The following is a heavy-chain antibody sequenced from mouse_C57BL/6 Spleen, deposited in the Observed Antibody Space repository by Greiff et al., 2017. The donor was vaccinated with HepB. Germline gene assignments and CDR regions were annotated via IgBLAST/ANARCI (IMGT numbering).Heavy chain of an antibody. Sequence: DVKLVESGGGLVQPGGSLSLSCAASGFTFTDYYMSWVRQPPGKALEWLGFIRNKANGYTTEYSASVKGRFTISRDNSQSILYLQMNALRAEDSATYYCARYTSPTVVARDWYFDVWGTGTTVTVSS. V-gene: IGHV7-3*01. D-gene: IGHD1-1*01. CDR3: ARYTSPTVVARDWYFDV. J-gene: IGHJ1*03. CDR1: GFTFTDYY. CDR2: IRNKANGYTT.